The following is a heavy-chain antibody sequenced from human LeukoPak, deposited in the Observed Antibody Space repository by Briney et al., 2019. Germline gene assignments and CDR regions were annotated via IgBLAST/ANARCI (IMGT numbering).Heavy chain of an antibody. CDR1: GYTFTNYY. V-gene: IGHV1-2*06. J-gene: IGHJ4*02. CDR3: ARDPLYSYGFDY. CDR2: IDPNTGGT. D-gene: IGHD5-18*01. Sequence: ASVKVSCKTSGYTFTNYYIHWVRQAPGQGLEWMGRIDPNTGGTKSAKNFQGRVTMTRDTSISTAYMELSRLRSDDTAVYYCARDPLYSYGFDYWGQGTLVTVSS.